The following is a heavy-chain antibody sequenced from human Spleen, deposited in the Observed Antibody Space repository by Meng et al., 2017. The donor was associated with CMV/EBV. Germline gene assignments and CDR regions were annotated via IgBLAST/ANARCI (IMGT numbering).Heavy chain of an antibody. D-gene: IGHD6-13*01. CDR3: ARGDPQQLLDY. Sequence: LTCSVSGRSMNSYYWTWIRQPPGKGLEWIGYVHYSGSTPYNPSLKSRVTISLDTSETQFSLRLNSVTAADTAVYYCARGDPQQLLDYWGQGTLVTVSS. CDR1: GRSMNSYY. CDR2: VHYSGST. V-gene: IGHV4-59*01. J-gene: IGHJ4*02.